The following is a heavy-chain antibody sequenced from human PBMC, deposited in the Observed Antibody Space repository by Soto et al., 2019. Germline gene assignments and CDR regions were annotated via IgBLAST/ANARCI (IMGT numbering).Heavy chain of an antibody. J-gene: IGHJ4*02. CDR2: INPNSGGT. Sequence: KISCKASGYTFTGYYMHWVRQAPGQGLEWMGWINPNSGGTNYAQKFQGWVTMTRDTSISTAYMELSRLRSDDTAVDYCARGPVGGSPDYWGQGTLVTVSS. CDR3: ARGPVGGSPDY. CDR1: GYTFTGYY. D-gene: IGHD3-16*01. V-gene: IGHV1-2*04.